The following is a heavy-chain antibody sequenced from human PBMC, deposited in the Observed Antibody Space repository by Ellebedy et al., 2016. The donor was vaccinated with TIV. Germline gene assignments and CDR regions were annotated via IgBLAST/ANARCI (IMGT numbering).Heavy chain of an antibody. CDR2: ISFDGGNK. Sequence: PGGSLRLSCAASGFTFSTYGMHWVRQAPGKGLEWVALISFDGGNKYYADSVKGRFTLSRDNSKNTLYLQMNSLRAEDMAVYYCAKDLGNYDFRSGLDYWGQGTLVTVSS. CDR1: GFTFSTYG. D-gene: IGHD3-3*01. V-gene: IGHV3-30*18. CDR3: AKDLGNYDFRSGLDY. J-gene: IGHJ4*02.